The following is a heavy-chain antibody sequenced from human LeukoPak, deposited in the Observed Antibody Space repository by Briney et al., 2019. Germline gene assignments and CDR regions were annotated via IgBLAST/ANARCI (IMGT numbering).Heavy chain of an antibody. J-gene: IGHJ4*02. D-gene: IGHD3-16*02. V-gene: IGHV3-21*04. CDR1: GFTFSSYS. Sequence: AGGSLRLSCAASGFTFSSYSMNWVRQAPGKGLEWVSSISSSSSYIYYADSVKGRFTISRDNAKNSLYLQMNSLRAEDMALYYCAKGPRMITFGGVIDPGYFDYWGQGTLVTVSS. CDR3: AKGPRMITFGGVIDPGYFDY. CDR2: ISSSSSYI.